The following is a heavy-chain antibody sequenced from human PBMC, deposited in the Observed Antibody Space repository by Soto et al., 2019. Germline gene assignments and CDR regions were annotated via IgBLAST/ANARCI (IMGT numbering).Heavy chain of an antibody. CDR3: ARSLTTIFGVVKLNYYYYGMDV. CDR2: IIPIFGTA. V-gene: IGHV1-69*13. CDR1: GGTFSSYA. D-gene: IGHD3-3*01. Sequence: ASVKVSCKASGGTFSSYAISWVRQAPGQGLEWMGGIIPIFGTANYAQKFQGRVTITADESTSTAYMELSSLRSEDTAVYYCARSLTTIFGVVKLNYYYYGMDVWGQGTTVTVSS. J-gene: IGHJ6*02.